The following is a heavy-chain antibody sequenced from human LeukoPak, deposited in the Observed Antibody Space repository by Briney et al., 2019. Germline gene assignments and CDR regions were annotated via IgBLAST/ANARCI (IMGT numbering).Heavy chain of an antibody. V-gene: IGHV1-2*02. Sequence: ASVKVSCKASGYTFSNYYMHWVRQAPGQGLEWMGWINPNSGGTNYAQKFQGRVTMTRDTSISTAYMELSRLRSDDTAVYYCARDEELRYFDWLLKDSQPEQYFQHWGQGTLVTVSS. CDR1: GYTFSNYY. CDR3: ARDEELRYFDWLLKDSQPEQYFQH. D-gene: IGHD3-9*01. J-gene: IGHJ1*01. CDR2: INPNSGGT.